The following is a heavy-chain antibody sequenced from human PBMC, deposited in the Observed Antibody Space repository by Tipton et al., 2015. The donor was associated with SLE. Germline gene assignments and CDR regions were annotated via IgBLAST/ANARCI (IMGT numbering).Heavy chain of an antibody. CDR3: ARDTRGLATIWGAFDI. CDR1: GGSISSYY. Sequence: TLSLTCTVSGGSISSYYWSWIRQPPGKGLEWIGYIYYSGSTNYNPSLKSRVTISVDTSKNQFSLKLSSVTAAETAVYYCARDTRGLATIWGAFDIWGQGTMVTVSS. CDR2: IYYSGST. V-gene: IGHV4-59*01. D-gene: IGHD5-12*01. J-gene: IGHJ3*02.